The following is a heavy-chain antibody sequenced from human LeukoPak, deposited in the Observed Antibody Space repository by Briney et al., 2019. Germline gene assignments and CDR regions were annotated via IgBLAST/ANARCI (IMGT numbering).Heavy chain of an antibody. V-gene: IGHV4-39*01. J-gene: IGHJ6*02. Sequence: PSETLSLTCTVSGGSISSSSYYWGWIRQPPGKGLEWIGSIYYSGSTYYNPSLKSRVTISVDTSKNQFSLKLSSVTAADTAVYYCAYLDWLLSGYYYYYGMDVWGQGTTVTVSS. CDR1: GGSISSSSYY. CDR2: IYYSGST. CDR3: AYLDWLLSGYYYYYGMDV. D-gene: IGHD3-9*01.